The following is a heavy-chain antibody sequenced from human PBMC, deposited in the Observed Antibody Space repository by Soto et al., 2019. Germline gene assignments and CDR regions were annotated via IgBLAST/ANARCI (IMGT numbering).Heavy chain of an antibody. CDR3: QEDKNREQLGGNYYYTLDV. Sequence: QVQLVQSGAEVVKPGSSVKVSCKASGDTFDTFAISWVRQTPGQGLEWMGGIIPIFRTTNYRQKFQDRVTSTEDESTSTAYMELRRLRSENTAVYYCQEDKNREQLGGNYYYTLDVWGQGTTVTVSS. CDR2: IIPIFRTT. CDR1: GDTFDTFA. D-gene: IGHD1-1*01. V-gene: IGHV1-69*12. J-gene: IGHJ6*02.